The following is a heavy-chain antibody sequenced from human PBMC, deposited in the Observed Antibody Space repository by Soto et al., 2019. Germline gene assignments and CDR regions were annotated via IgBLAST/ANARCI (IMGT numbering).Heavy chain of an antibody. CDR1: GFPFSSYW. Sequence: PGGSLSLSCAASGFPFSSYWMSWVRQAPGKGLEWVANIKQDGSEKYYVDSVKGRFTISRDNAKNSLYLQMNSLRAEDTAVYYCARALDQRRITIFGVVISGGGPMDVWGKGTTVTVSS. CDR2: IKQDGSEK. V-gene: IGHV3-7*01. CDR3: ARALDQRRITIFGVVISGGGPMDV. J-gene: IGHJ6*03. D-gene: IGHD3-3*01.